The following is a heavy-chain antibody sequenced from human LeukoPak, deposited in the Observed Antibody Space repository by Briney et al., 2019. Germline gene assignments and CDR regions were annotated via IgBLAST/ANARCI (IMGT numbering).Heavy chain of an antibody. Sequence: ASVKVSCKVSGYTLTELSMHWVRQAPGKGLEWMGGFDPEDGETIYAQKFQGRVTMTRDMSTSTVYMELSSLRSEDTAVYYCARGDVLMVYAILFDYWGQGTLVTVSS. D-gene: IGHD2-8*01. CDR2: FDPEDGET. V-gene: IGHV1-24*01. CDR3: ARGDVLMVYAILFDY. J-gene: IGHJ4*02. CDR1: GYTLTELS.